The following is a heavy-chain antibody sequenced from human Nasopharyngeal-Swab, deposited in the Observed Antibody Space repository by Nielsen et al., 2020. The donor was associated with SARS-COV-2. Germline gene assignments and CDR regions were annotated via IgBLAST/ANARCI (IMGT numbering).Heavy chain of an antibody. CDR2: LSHDRTDE. CDR1: GFIFSRHG. Sequence: GESLKISCAASGFIFSRHGIHWVRQAPGKGLEWLAILSHDRTDEFYADSVKGRFTVSRDNSKNTLYLQMNNLRTDDTAIYYCAKERTVAGPQGGFDFWGQGTLVTVSS. D-gene: IGHD6-19*01. V-gene: IGHV3-30*18. J-gene: IGHJ4*02. CDR3: AKERTVAGPQGGFDF.